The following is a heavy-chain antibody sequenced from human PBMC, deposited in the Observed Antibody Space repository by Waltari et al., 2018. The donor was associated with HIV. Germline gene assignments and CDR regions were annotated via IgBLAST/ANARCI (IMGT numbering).Heavy chain of an antibody. CDR1: GFTFSSYA. J-gene: IGHJ4*02. V-gene: IGHV3-23*01. D-gene: IGHD3-10*01. Sequence: LLESGGNLVQPGGSLTRSCAASGFTFSSYAMAWVRQPPGKGLEGVLARSGRGGDSLLADSVKGRLTISREASTVYLSLNRGTDEDTAVYYCAKVVLSGRWLLRRPFYCDHWGQGILVTVSS. CDR3: AKVVLSGRWLLRRPFYCDH. CDR2: RSGRGGDS.